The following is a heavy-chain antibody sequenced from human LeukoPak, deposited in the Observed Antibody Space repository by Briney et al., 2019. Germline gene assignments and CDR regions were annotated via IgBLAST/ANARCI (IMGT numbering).Heavy chain of an antibody. CDR3: ARPDKFWSGHYSY. J-gene: IGHJ4*02. Sequence: TGGSLRLSCAASGLSLDDHGLTWVRQAPGKGLVWVSLINSDGSSTIYAHSVKGRFTISRDNAKNTLYLQMNSLRAEDTAVYYCARPDKFWSGHYSYWGQGTLVTVSS. D-gene: IGHD3-3*01. CDR2: INSDGSST. V-gene: IGHV3-74*01. CDR1: GLSLDDHG.